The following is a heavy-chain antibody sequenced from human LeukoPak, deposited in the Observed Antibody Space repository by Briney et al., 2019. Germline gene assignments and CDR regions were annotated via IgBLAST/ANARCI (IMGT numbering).Heavy chain of an antibody. V-gene: IGHV4-39*01. CDR2: IYYSGST. J-gene: IGHJ4*02. CDR1: GGSIRSTNW. Sequence: SETLSLTCGVPGGSIRSTNWWSWIRQPPGKGLEWFGSIYYSGSTYYNPSLKSRVTISVDTSKNQFSLKLSSVTAADTAVYYCARQITSHGTWGWDVIDYWGQGTLVTVSS. CDR3: ARQITSHGTWGWDVIDY. D-gene: IGHD3-16*01.